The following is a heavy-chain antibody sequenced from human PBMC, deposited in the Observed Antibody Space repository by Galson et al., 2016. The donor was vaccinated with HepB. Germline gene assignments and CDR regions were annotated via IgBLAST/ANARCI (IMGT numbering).Heavy chain of an antibody. CDR2: INHSGST. J-gene: IGHJ4*02. Sequence: SETLSLTCAVYGGSFSGYYWSWIRQPPGKGLEWIGEINHSGSTNYNPSLKSRVTISVDTSKNQFSLKLSSVTAADTAVYYCARELRVAMTTVTTGYWGQGTLVTVSS. D-gene: IGHD4-17*01. V-gene: IGHV4-34*01. CDR3: ARELRVAMTTVTTGY. CDR1: GGSFSGYY.